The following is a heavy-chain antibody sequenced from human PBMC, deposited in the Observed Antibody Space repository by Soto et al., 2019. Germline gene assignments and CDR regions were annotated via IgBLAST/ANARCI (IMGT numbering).Heavy chain of an antibody. J-gene: IGHJ4*02. CDR3: ARETNDYGDHYDY. CDR1: GGSISSYY. D-gene: IGHD4-17*01. CDR2: IYYSGST. V-gene: IGHV4-59*01. Sequence: SETLSLTCTVSGGSISSYYWSWIRQPPGKGLEWIGYIYYSGSTNYNPSLKSRVTISVDTSKNQFSLKLSSVTAADTAVYYCARETNDYGDHYDYWGQGTLVTVSS.